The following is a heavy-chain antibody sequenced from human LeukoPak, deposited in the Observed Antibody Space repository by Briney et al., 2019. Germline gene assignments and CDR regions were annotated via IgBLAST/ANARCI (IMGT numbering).Heavy chain of an antibody. Sequence: PGGSVRLSCAASGFTFSSYWMHWVRQAPGKGLVWVSRINSDGSSTSYADSVKGRFTISRDNAKNTLYLQMNSLRAEDTAMYYCATNSGSPGGYWGQGTLVTVSS. D-gene: IGHD1-26*01. CDR3: ATNSGSPGGY. CDR2: INSDGSST. J-gene: IGHJ4*02. V-gene: IGHV3-74*01. CDR1: GFTFSSYW.